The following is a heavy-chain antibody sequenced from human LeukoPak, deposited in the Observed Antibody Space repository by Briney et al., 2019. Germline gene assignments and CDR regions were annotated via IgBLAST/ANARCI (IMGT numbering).Heavy chain of an antibody. CDR3: AREGSDYYGSGSYYRSYYYYMDV. CDR1: GASISTYY. J-gene: IGHJ6*03. Sequence: SKTLSLTCTVSGASISTYYWSWIRQSPGKGLEWIGYIFYSGYTNYNPSLKSRVTISVDTSKNQFSLKLSSVTAADTAVYYCAREGSDYYGSGSYYRSYYYYMDVWGKGTTVTISS. V-gene: IGHV4-59*12. CDR2: IFYSGYT. D-gene: IGHD3-10*01.